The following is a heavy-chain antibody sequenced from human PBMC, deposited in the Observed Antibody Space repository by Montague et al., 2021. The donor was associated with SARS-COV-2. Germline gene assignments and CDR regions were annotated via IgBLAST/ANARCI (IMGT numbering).Heavy chain of an antibody. CDR2: IYYDGSS. J-gene: IGHJ2*01. CDR1: GGSISSSSYY. CDR3: ARSQWHNWYFDL. Sequence: SETLSLTCTVSGGSISSSSYYWSWIRQPPGKGLEWIGYIYYDGSSNYNPSLRSRVTISMQTSRNQVSLRLSSVTAADTALYYCARSQWHNWYFDLWGRGTLVTVSS. D-gene: IGHD2-8*01. V-gene: IGHV4-61*01.